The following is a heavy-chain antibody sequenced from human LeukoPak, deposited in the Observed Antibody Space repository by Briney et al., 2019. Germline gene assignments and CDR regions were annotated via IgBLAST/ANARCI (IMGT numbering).Heavy chain of an antibody. D-gene: IGHD3-16*01. V-gene: IGHV6-1*01. CDR3: ARDGEGGLDYFDY. CDR1: GDSVSSNSAA. Sequence: SQTLSLTCAISGDSVSSNSAAWNWIRQSPSRGLEWLGRTYLRSKWYTDDAISVKSRIIINPDTSKNQFSLQLNSVTPEDTAVYYCARDGEGGLDYFDYWGQGTLVTVSS. J-gene: IGHJ4*02. CDR2: TYLRSKWYT.